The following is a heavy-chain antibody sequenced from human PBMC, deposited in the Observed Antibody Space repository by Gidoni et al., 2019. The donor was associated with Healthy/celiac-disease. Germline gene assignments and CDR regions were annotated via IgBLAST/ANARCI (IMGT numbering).Heavy chain of an antibody. CDR3: AKVMAYDRSGYYYEAFDI. V-gene: IGHV3-23*01. J-gene: IGHJ3*02. CDR1: GFPFSIYA. CDR2: ISGSGGST. Sequence: GGSLRLSCPASGFPFSIYAMRCFRQALGKGLEWVSAISGSGGSTYYAASVKGRLTISSDNSKNTLYLEMNSRRAEDTAVYYCAKVMAYDRSGYYYEAFDIWGQGTMVTVSS. D-gene: IGHD3-22*01.